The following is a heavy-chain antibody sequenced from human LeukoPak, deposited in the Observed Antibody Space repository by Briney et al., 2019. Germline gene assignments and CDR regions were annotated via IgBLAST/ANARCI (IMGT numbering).Heavy chain of an antibody. CDR3: ARHSGNSGYGGYFDY. D-gene: IGHD5-12*01. Sequence: PSETLSLTCTVSGGSISSSYWSWIRQPPGKVLEWIGYIYYSGSTNYNPSLTSRVTISIDTSKNQFSLKLSSVTAADTAVYYCARHSGNSGYGGYFDYWGQGTLVTVSS. V-gene: IGHV4-59*08. CDR1: GGSISSSY. J-gene: IGHJ4*02. CDR2: IYYSGST.